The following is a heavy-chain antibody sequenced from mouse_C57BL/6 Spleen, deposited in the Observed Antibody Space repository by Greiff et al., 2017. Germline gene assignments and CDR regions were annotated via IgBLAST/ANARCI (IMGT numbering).Heavy chain of an antibody. CDR3: ARDQRAMDY. CDR1: GFTFSSYA. CDR2: ISDGGSYT. V-gene: IGHV5-4*01. Sequence: EVMLVESGGGLVKPGGSLKLSCAASGFTFSSYAMSWVRQTPEKRLEWVATISDGGSYTYYPDNVKGRFTISRDNAKNNLYLQMSHLKSEDTAMYYCARDQRAMDYWGQGTSVTVSS. J-gene: IGHJ4*01.